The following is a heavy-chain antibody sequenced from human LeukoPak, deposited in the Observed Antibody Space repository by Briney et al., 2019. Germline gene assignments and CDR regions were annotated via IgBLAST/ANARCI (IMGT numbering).Heavy chain of an antibody. CDR1: GGSFSGYY. V-gene: IGHV4-34*01. CDR2: INHSGST. CDR3: ARDILHGSGDSNWFDP. D-gene: IGHD3-10*01. J-gene: IGHJ5*02. Sequence: SETLSLTCAVYGGSFSGYYWSWIRQPPGKGLEWIGEINHSGSTNYNPSLKSRVTMSVDTSKNQFSLKLSSVTAADTAVYYCARDILHGSGDSNWFDPWGQGTLVTVSS.